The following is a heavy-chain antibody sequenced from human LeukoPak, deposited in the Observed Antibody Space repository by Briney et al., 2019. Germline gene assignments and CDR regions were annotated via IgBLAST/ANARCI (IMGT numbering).Heavy chain of an antibody. CDR3: AREDCSSTSCPRGRGKAFDI. Sequence: SETLSLTCTVSGGSISSGSYYWSWIRQPAGKGLEWIGRIYTSGSTNYNPSLKSRVTISVDTSKNQFSLKLSSVTAADTAVYYCAREDCSSTSCPRGRGKAFDIWGQGTMVTVSS. CDR1: GGSISSGSYY. J-gene: IGHJ3*02. V-gene: IGHV4-61*02. CDR2: IYTSGST. D-gene: IGHD2-2*01.